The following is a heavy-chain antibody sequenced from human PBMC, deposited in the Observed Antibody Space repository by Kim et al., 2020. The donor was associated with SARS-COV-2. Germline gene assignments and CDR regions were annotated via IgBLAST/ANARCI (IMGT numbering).Heavy chain of an antibody. J-gene: IGHJ4*02. CDR3: ARDTGIIEAAGTFY. Sequence: AQKFQGRVTMTRDTSTSTVYMELSSLRSEDTAVYYCARDTGIIEAAGTFYWGQGTLVTVSS. D-gene: IGHD6-13*01. V-gene: IGHV1-46*01.